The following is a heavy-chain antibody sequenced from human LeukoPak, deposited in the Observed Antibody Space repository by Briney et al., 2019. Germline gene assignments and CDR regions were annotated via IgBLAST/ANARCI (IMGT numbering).Heavy chain of an antibody. Sequence: GGSLRLSCAVSGFTFTDYWMNWVRQAPGKGLEWVASIRQDGGEKSYVDSVKGRFTISRDNTKSSLYLQINSLRAEDTAVYYCARDGTAAGPYFXLWGQGTLVTVSS. CDR2: IRQDGGEK. V-gene: IGHV3-7*01. CDR3: ARDGTAAGPYFXL. D-gene: IGHD6-13*01. CDR1: GFTFTDYW. J-gene: IGHJ4*01.